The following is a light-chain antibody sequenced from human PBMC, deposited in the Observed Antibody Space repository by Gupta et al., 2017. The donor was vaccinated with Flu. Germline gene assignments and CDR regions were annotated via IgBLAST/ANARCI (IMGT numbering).Light chain of an antibody. J-gene: IGKJ4*01. CDR2: DAS. CDR3: QQRSNWPLT. Sequence: IVFTQSPATLSLSPGERATLSCRASQSVSSYLAWYQQKPGQAPRLLIYDASNRATGSPARFSGSGSGTDLTLTISSLEPEDFAVYYCQQRSNWPLTFGGGTKVEIK. CDR1: QSVSSY. V-gene: IGKV3-11*01.